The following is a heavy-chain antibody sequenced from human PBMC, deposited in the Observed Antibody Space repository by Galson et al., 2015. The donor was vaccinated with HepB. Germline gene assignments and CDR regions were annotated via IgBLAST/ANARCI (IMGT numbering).Heavy chain of an antibody. J-gene: IGHJ3*02. Sequence: SVKVSCKASGGTFSSYTISWVRQAPGQGLEWMGRINTNTGNPTYAQGFTGRFVFSLDTSVSTAYLQISSLKAEDTAVYYCAREGQLWLAHDAFDIWGQGTMVTVSS. D-gene: IGHD5-18*01. V-gene: IGHV7-4-1*02. CDR1: GGTFSSYT. CDR2: INTNTGNP. CDR3: AREGQLWLAHDAFDI.